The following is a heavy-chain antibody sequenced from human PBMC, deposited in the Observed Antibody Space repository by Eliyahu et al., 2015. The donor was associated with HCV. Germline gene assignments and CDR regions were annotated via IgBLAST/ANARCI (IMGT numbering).Heavy chain of an antibody. D-gene: IGHD6-13*01. CDR2: INSDGSST. J-gene: IGHJ6*02. CDR3: ARDPRRYSSSWFTDYYYYGMDV. Sequence: EVQLVESGGGLVQPGGSLRLSCAASGFTFSSYWMHWVRQAPGKGLVWVSRINSDGSSTSYADSVKGRSTISRDNAKNTLYLQMNSLRAEDTAVYYCARDPRRYSSSWFTDYYYYGMDVWGQGTTVTVSS. V-gene: IGHV3-74*01. CDR1: GFTFSSYW.